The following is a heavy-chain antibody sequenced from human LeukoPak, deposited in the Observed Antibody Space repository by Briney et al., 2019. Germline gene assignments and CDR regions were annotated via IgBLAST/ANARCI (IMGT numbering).Heavy chain of an antibody. J-gene: IGHJ3*02. D-gene: IGHD6-13*01. CDR3: AREAPHQKDSSSWYVAPNYPFDI. CDR2: IYYSGST. Sequence: PSQTLSLTCTVSGGSISSGDYYWSWIRQPPGKGLEWSGYIYYSGSTYYNPSLKSRVTISVDTSKNQFSLKLSSVTAADTAVYYCAREAPHQKDSSSWYVAPNYPFDIWGQGTMVTVSS. CDR1: GGSISSGDYY. V-gene: IGHV4-30-4*08.